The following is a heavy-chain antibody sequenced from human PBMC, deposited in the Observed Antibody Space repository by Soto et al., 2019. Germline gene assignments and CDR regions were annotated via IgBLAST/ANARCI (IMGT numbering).Heavy chain of an antibody. V-gene: IGHV1-24*01. CDR3: ATAPNSHYYYDSSGSRLGYFDY. Sequence: SVKVSCKASGGTFTSYGISWVRQAPGKGLEWMGGFDPEDGETIYAQKFQGRVTMTEDTSTDTAYMELSSLRSEDTAVYYCATAPNSHYYYDSSGSRLGYFDYWGQGTLVTVSS. J-gene: IGHJ4*02. CDR1: GGTFTSYG. D-gene: IGHD3-22*01. CDR2: FDPEDGET.